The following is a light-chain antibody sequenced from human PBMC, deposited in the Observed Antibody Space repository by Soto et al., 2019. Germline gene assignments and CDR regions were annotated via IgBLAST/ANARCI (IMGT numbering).Light chain of an antibody. CDR1: SSDVGDYNY. CDR2: EVS. CDR3: SSNAGSNNLV. Sequence: QSVLTQPHSASGTPGQSVTIRCTGTSSDVGDYNYVSWYQQHPGKAPKLVIYEVSRRPSGVPDRFSGSKSGNTASLTVSGLQAEDEADYYCSSNAGSNNLVFGGGTKLTVL. V-gene: IGLV2-8*01. J-gene: IGLJ2*01.